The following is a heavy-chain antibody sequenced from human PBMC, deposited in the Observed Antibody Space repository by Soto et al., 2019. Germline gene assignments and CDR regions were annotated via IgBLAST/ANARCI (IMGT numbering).Heavy chain of an antibody. CDR1: GGSFSGYY. V-gene: IGHV4-34*01. CDR2: IKYSGST. D-gene: IGHD3-3*01. Sequence: SETLSCTCSVYGGSFSGYYWSWIRQPPGKGLEWIGEIKYSGSTNYNPSLKSRVTISVDTSKHHFSLKLSSVPAAATAVYYCARGGDFVWCDPWGRRPRGTVSS. CDR3: ARGGDFVWCDP. J-gene: IGHJ5*02.